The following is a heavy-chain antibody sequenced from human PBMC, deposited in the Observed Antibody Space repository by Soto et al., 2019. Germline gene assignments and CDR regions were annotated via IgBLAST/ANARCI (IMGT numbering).Heavy chain of an antibody. CDR3: AAGDSSDTGEH. Sequence: QVQLVQSGAEVKKPGSSEKVSCKASGVTLSHYGVSWVRQVPGKGLEWMGGTTAILVTRDYAQKFQGRMTLTSYQSTTPSQRKRKSLTSDDTAVYFWAAGDSSDTGEHWGQGTLVTVAS. J-gene: IGHJ4*02. V-gene: IGHV1-69*01. CDR2: TTAILVTR. CDR1: GVTLSHYG. D-gene: IGHD5-18*01.